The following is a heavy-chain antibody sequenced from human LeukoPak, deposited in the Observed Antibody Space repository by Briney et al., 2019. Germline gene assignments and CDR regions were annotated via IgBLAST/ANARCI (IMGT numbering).Heavy chain of an antibody. CDR3: AKDHYDSSGYYY. Sequence: PGGSLRLSCAASGFTFSSYGMHWVRQAPGKGLEWVTVIWYDGSNKYYADSVKGRFTISRDNSKNTLYLQMNSLRAEDTAVYYCAKDHYDSSGYYYWGQGTLVTVSS. J-gene: IGHJ4*02. CDR2: IWYDGSNK. D-gene: IGHD3-22*01. CDR1: GFTFSSYG. V-gene: IGHV3-30*02.